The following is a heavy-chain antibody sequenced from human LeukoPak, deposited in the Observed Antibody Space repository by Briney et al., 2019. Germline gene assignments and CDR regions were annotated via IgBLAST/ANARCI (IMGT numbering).Heavy chain of an antibody. CDR3: ASLPGENY. J-gene: IGHJ4*02. CDR1: GFTFSSYN. D-gene: IGHD3-10*01. V-gene: IGHV3-21*01. CDR2: ISSSSSYI. Sequence: PGGSLRLSCAASGFTFSSYNMNWVRQAPGKGLEWVSSISSSSSYIYYADSVKGRFTISRDNAKNSSDLQMNSLRAWDTAGYYCASLPGENYWGQGTLVTVSS.